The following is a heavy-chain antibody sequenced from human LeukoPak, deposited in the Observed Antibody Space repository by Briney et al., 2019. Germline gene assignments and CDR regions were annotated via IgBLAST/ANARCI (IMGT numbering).Heavy chain of an antibody. V-gene: IGHV4-34*01. CDR2: INHSGST. Sequence: SETLSLTCAVYGGSFSGYYWSWIRQPPGKGLEWIGEINHSGSTNYNPSLKSPVTISVDTSKNQFSLKLSSVTAADTAVYYCARDPASTTGTIGYWGQGTLVTVSS. J-gene: IGHJ4*02. CDR1: GGSFSGYY. CDR3: ARDPASTTGTIGY. D-gene: IGHD1-1*01.